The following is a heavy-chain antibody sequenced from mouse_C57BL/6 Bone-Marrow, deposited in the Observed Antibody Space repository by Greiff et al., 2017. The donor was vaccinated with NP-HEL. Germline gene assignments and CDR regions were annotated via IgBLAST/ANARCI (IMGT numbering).Heavy chain of an antibody. CDR3: ARPGYYGSSLDY. V-gene: IGHV5-17*01. Sequence: EVQLVESGGGLVKPGGSLKLSRAASGFTFSDYGMHWVRQAPEKGLEWVAYISSGSSTIYYADTVKGRFTISRDNAKNTLFLQMTSLRSEDTAMYYCARPGYYGSSLDYWGQGTTLTVSS. J-gene: IGHJ2*01. CDR1: GFTFSDYG. D-gene: IGHD1-1*01. CDR2: ISSGSSTI.